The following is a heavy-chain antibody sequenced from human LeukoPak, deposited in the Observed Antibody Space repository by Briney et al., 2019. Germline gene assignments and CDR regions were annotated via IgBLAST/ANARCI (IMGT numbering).Heavy chain of an antibody. Sequence: GASVKVSCKASGGTFSSYAISWVRQAPGQGLEWMGGIIPIFGTANYAQKFQGRLTITADKSTSTAYMELSSLRSEDTAVYYCARERHDYGDFDYWGQGTLVTVSS. CDR3: ARERHDYGDFDY. D-gene: IGHD4-17*01. J-gene: IGHJ4*02. CDR2: IIPIFGTA. V-gene: IGHV1-69*06. CDR1: GGTFSSYA.